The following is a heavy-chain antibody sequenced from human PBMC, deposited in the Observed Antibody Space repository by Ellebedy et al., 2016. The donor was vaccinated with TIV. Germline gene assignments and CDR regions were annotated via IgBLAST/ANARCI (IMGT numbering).Heavy chain of an antibody. J-gene: IGHJ4*02. D-gene: IGHD1-26*01. CDR2: ISAYSGNT. V-gene: IGHV1-18*01. CDR1: GYTFTSYG. CDR3: ARDPIVGATRCFDY. Sequence: AASVKVSCKASGYTFTSYGISWVRQAPGQGLEWMGWISAYSGNTNYAQKLQGRVTMTTDTSTSTAYMELRSLRSDDTAVYYCARDPIVGATRCFDYWGQGTLVTVSS.